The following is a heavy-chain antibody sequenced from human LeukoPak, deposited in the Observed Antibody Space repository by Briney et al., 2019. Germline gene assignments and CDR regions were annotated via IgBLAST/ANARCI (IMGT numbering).Heavy chain of an antibody. CDR3: ARNRAHYDFWSGYYTGPFDY. V-gene: IGHV4-4*07. D-gene: IGHD3-3*01. CDR1: GGSISSYY. J-gene: IGHJ4*02. CDR2: IYTSGST. Sequence: PSETLSLTRTVSGGSISSYYWSWIRQPAGKGLEWIGRIYTSGSTNYNPSLKSRVTMSVDTSKNQFSLKLSSVTAADTAVYYCARNRAHYDFWSGYYTGPFDYWGQGTLVTVSS.